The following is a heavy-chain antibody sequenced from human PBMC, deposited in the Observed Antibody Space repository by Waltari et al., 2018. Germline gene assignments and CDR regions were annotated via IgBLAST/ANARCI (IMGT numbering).Heavy chain of an antibody. CDR3: ARNYYDFWSGYRNGPDV. CDR2: IYYTGST. J-gene: IGHJ6*02. Sequence: QLQLQESGPGLVKPSETLSLTCTVSGGSVTRTSYYWGWIRQPPGKGLEWIGSIYYTGSTFYNPSLKSRVTISVDTSKNQFSVKMSPVTAADTAVYYCARNYYDFWSGYRNGPDVWGQGTTVTVSS. D-gene: IGHD3-3*01. CDR1: GGSVTRTSYY. V-gene: IGHV4-39*07.